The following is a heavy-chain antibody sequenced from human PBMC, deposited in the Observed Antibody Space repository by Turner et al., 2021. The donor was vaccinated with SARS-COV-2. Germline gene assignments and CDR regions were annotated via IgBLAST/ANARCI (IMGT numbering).Heavy chain of an antibody. Sequence: VQLVQAGAGVKKPGSSVTVFCMPSGTSFSSYATSWVRQAPGQEREWMGGIIPIFGTANYVQKFQDRVTITADESTSTVYMELRSLRTEDTAVYYCARDSGVEVVATTEGYGMGVWGQGTTVTVSS. CDR2: IIPIFGTA. CDR1: GTSFSSYA. J-gene: IGHJ6*02. D-gene: IGHD2-15*01. CDR3: ARDSGVEVVATTEGYGMGV. V-gene: IGHV1-69*01.